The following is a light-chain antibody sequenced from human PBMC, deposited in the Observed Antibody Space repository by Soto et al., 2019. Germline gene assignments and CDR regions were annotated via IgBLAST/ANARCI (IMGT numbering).Light chain of an antibody. Sequence: EIVLTQSPGTLSLSPGERATLSCRASQSVRNNYLAWYQQKPGQAPRLLIYGASNRATGIPDRFSGSGSVTDFTLTISRLEPEDLAVYYCQQYGSSGTFGQGTKVEIK. CDR2: GAS. CDR3: QQYGSSGT. J-gene: IGKJ1*01. CDR1: QSVRNNY. V-gene: IGKV3-20*01.